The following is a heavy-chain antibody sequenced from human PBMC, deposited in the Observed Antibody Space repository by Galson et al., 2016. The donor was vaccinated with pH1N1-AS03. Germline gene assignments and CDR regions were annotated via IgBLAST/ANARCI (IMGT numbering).Heavy chain of an antibody. V-gene: IGHV3-23*01. CDR3: AKGVRYAFYAQFDR. CDR1: GFTLSSYA. CDR2: ISGSGVTT. Sequence: SLRLSCAASGFTLSSYAMSWVRQAPGKGLEWVSAISGSGVTTYYADSVKGRFTISRDNSKTTVSLQMNSLTAEDTAIYYCAKGVRYAFYAQFDRWGQGTLITVSS. D-gene: IGHD2/OR15-2a*01. J-gene: IGHJ4*02.